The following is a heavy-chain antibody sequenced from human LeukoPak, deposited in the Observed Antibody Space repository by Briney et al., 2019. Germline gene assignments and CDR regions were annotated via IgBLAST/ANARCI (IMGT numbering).Heavy chain of an antibody. Sequence: SVKVSCKASGGTFSSYTISWVRQAPGQGLEWMGRIIPILGIANYAQKFQGRVTITADKSTSTAYMELSSLRSEDTAVYYCARDLEYCSGGSCYNWFDPWGQGTLVTVSS. CDR2: IIPILGIA. D-gene: IGHD2-15*01. CDR3: ARDLEYCSGGSCYNWFDP. V-gene: IGHV1-69*02. CDR1: GGTFSSYT. J-gene: IGHJ5*02.